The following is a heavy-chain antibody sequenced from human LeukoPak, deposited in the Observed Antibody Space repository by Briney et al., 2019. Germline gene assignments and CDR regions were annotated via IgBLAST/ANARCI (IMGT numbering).Heavy chain of an antibody. V-gene: IGHV3-74*03. CDR1: GFTFSSYW. CDR2: INSDGSSL. CDR3: AREGRVSGYDFDC. J-gene: IGHJ4*02. D-gene: IGHD5-12*01. Sequence: GGSLRLSCAASGFTFSSYWMHWVRQAPGKGLVWVSRINSDGSSLTYADSVKGRFTIPRDNAKNTLYLQMNSLRVEDTAVYYCAREGRVSGYDFDCWGQGTLVTVSS.